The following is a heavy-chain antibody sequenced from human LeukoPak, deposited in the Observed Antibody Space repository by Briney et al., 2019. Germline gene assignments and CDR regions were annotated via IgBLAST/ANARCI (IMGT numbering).Heavy chain of an antibody. V-gene: IGHV3-30*02. CDR2: IRHDGSNK. CDR1: GFNFSTYD. J-gene: IGHJ4*02. CDR3: AKGDAD. Sequence: PGGSLRLSCAASGFNFSTYDMHWVRQAPGKGLERVAFIRHDGSNKQYADSVKGRFTISRDNSKNTLYLQMNSLRVEDTAVYYCAKGDADWGQGTLVTVSS.